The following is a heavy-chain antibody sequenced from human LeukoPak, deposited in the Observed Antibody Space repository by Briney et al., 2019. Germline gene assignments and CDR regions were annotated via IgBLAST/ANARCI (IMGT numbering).Heavy chain of an antibody. CDR2: IYYSGST. CDR3: ASAPQGAFDI. D-gene: IGHD1-14*01. V-gene: IGHV4-39*01. Sequence: SETLSLTCTVSGGSISSSRYYWGWIRQPPGKGLEWIGNIYYSGSTYYNPSLKSRVTISVDTSKNQFSLKLSSVTAADTAVYYCASAPQGAFDIWGQGTMVTVSS. CDR1: GGSISSSRYY. J-gene: IGHJ3*02.